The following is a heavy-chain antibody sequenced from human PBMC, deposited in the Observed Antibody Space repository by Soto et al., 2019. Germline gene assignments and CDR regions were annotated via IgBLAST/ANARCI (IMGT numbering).Heavy chain of an antibody. Sequence: PSETLSLTCTLSVGSLTTYYWRWVRQPPGKRLEWIGYIYYSGSTNYNPSLKSRVTISVDTSKNQFSLKLSSVTAADTAVYYCARGSYSSGWLSWFDPWGQGTLVTVSS. J-gene: IGHJ5*02. CDR3: ARGSYSSGWLSWFDP. CDR1: VGSLTTYY. V-gene: IGHV4-59*01. CDR2: IYYSGST. D-gene: IGHD6-19*01.